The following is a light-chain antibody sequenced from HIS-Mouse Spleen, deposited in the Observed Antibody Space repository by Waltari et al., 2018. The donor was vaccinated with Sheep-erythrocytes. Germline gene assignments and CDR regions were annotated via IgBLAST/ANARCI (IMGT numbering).Light chain of an antibody. Sequence: SYELTQPPSVSVSPGQTASIPCSGDKLGDKYACWYQQKPGQSPVLVSYQDSKRPSGIPERFSGSNSGNTATLTISGTQAMDEADYYCQAWDSSTWVFGGGTKLTVL. V-gene: IGLV3-1*01. CDR1: KLGDKY. CDR2: QDS. CDR3: QAWDSSTWV. J-gene: IGLJ3*02.